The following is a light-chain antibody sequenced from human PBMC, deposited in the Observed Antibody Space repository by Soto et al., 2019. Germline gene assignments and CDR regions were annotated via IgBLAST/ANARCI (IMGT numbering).Light chain of an antibody. J-gene: IGKJ1*01. CDR1: QSVSNN. CDR3: QQYGSSPRT. Sequence: EVVMTQSPATLSVSPGERATLSCRASQSVSNNLAWYQQKPGQAPRLLIYLASTRAPGIPARFSGSGSATEFTLTISSLQSEDFAVYYCQQYGSSPRTFGQGTKVEIK. V-gene: IGKV3-15*01. CDR2: LAS.